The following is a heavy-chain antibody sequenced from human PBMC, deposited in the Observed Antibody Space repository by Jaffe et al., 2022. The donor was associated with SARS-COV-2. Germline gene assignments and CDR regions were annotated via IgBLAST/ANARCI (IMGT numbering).Heavy chain of an antibody. CDR1: GFTFSSYA. J-gene: IGHJ6*02. V-gene: IGHV3-64*01. D-gene: IGHD4-17*01. CDR3: ARVSTVGPSYYYYGMDV. Sequence: EVQLVESGGGLVQPGGSLRLSCAASGFTFSSYAMHWVRQAPGKGLEYVSAISSNGGSTYYANSVKGRFTISRDNSKNTLYLQMGSLRAEDMAVYYCARVSTVGPSYYYYGMDVWGQGTTVTVSS. CDR2: ISSNGGST.